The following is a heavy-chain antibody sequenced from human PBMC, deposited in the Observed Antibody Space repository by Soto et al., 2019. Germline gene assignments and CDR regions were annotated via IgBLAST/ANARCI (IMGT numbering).Heavy chain of an antibody. V-gene: IGHV3-23*01. CDR3: AKGMVREIDY. J-gene: IGHJ4*02. Sequence: EVQLLESGGGLVQPGGSLRLSCAASGFTFSSYAMSWVRQAPGKGLEWVSAISGSGGSTYYAVSVKGRFTISRDESKNSPYLQMNSLRAEDTAVYYCAKGMVREIDYWCQGTLVTVSS. CDR2: ISGSGGST. CDR1: GFTFSSYA. D-gene: IGHD3-10*01.